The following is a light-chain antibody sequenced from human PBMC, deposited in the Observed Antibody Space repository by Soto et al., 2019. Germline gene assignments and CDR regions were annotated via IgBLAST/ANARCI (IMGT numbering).Light chain of an antibody. V-gene: IGLV2-11*01. CDR3: CSYAGSYTL. CDR2: DVS. J-gene: IGLJ2*01. Sequence: QSVLTQPRSVSGSPGQSVTISCTGTSSDVGGYNYVSWYQQHPGKAPKLMIYDVSKRPAGVPDRFSGSKSGNTASLTISGLQDEDEADYYCCSYAGSYTLFGGGTKLTVL. CDR1: SSDVGGYNY.